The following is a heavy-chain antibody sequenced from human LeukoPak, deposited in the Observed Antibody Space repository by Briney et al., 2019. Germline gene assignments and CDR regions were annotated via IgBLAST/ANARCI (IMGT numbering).Heavy chain of an antibody. CDR3: ARGLDYLDV. D-gene: IGHD3/OR15-3a*01. CDR2: IYQTGSA. CDR1: GGSITGISYY. J-gene: IGHJ6*03. Sequence: SQTLSLICTVSGGSITGISYYWNWLRQPPGKELEWIGRIYQTGSADYKPSLKSRVTLSVDTTNNQFSLRLSSVTAADTAVYYCARGLDYLDVWGKGVTVSVSS. V-gene: IGHV4-39*01.